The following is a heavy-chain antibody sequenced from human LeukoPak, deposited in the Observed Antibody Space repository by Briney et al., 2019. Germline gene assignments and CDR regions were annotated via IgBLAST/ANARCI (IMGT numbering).Heavy chain of an antibody. CDR1: GFTFSSYA. CDR3: AEDNAVAGFYYYYGMDV. CDR2: ISGSGGST. D-gene: IGHD6-19*01. J-gene: IGHJ6*02. Sequence: GGSLRLSCAASGFTFSSYAMSWVRQAPGKGLEWVSDISGSGGSTYYADSVKGRFTISRDNSKNTLYLQMNSLRAEDTAVYYCAEDNAVAGFYYYYGMDVWGQGTTVTVSS. V-gene: IGHV3-23*01.